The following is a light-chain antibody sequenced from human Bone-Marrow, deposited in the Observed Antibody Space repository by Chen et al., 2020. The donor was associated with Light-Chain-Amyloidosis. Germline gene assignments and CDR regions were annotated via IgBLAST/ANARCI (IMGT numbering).Light chain of an antibody. CDR1: SDSMPTNY. Sequence: FMLTQPHSVSESPGKTAIISCTRSSDSMPTNYVQWYQQRPGNSPTTVIYEDDQRPSGVPDRFSGSIDRSSNSASLTISGLKAEDEADCYCQYYQGSSQGVFGGGTKLTVL. CDR3: QYYQGSSQGV. J-gene: IGLJ3*02. V-gene: IGLV6-57*01. CDR2: EDD.